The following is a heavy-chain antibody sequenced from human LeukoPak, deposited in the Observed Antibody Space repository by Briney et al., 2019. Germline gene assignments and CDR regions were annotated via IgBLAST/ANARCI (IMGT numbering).Heavy chain of an antibody. Sequence: SETLSLTCAVSGGSISSSNWWIWVRQSPGKGLEWIGEIYHSGSTNYNPSLKSRVTISVDKSKNQFSLKLTSVTAADTAVYYCARGPYCSGGSCHFDYWGQGTLVTVSS. V-gene: IGHV4-4*02. CDR3: ARGPYCSGGSCHFDY. J-gene: IGHJ4*02. CDR2: IYHSGST. CDR1: GGSISSSNW. D-gene: IGHD2-15*01.